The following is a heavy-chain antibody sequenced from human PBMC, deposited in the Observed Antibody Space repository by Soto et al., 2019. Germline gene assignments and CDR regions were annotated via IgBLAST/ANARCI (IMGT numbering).Heavy chain of an antibody. CDR1: GFTFSDHY. V-gene: IGHV3-72*01. CDR2: TRKKTNSYST. CDR3: TKVGSGFNYDD. J-gene: IGHJ4*02. Sequence: EVQLVESGGGLAQPGGSLRLSCAASGFTFSDHYMDWVRQAPGKGLEWVGRTRKKTNSYSTEYAASVKGRFTISRDDSKNSLYLQMNSLKTEDAAVYYCTKVGSGFNYDDWGQETLVTVSS. D-gene: IGHD5-12*01.